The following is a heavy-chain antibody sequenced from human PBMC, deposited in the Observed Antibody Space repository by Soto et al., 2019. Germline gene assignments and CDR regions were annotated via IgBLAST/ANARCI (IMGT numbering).Heavy chain of an antibody. Sequence: ASVKVCCKASGYTFTSYGISWVRQAPGQGLEWMGWISAYNGNTNYAQKLQGRVTMTTDTSTSTAYMELRSLRSDDTAVYFCFLMYRPPHRCTPFCYAPIVRGMVIW. J-gene: IGHJ6*01. CDR2: ISAYNGNT. V-gene: IGHV1-18*01. D-gene: IGHD2-15*01. CDR3: FLMYRPPHRCTPFCYAPIVRGMVI. CDR1: GYTFTSYG.